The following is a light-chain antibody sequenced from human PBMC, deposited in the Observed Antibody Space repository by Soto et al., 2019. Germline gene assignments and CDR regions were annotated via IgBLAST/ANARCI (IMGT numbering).Light chain of an antibody. Sequence: IVLTQSPGPLSLSPGERATLSCRASQSVSSNYLAWYQQKPGQAPRPLIYGASSRATGIPDRFSGSGAGTDFTLTISRLESEDFAVYYCQQYGSSPWTFGQGTKVDIE. V-gene: IGKV3-20*01. CDR1: QSVSSNY. J-gene: IGKJ1*01. CDR2: GAS. CDR3: QQYGSSPWT.